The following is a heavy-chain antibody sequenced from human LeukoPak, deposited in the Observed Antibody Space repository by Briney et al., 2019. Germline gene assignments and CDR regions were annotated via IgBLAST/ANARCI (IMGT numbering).Heavy chain of an antibody. V-gene: IGHV3-53*01. J-gene: IGHJ4*02. CDR1: GFTVSSNY. CDR2: IYSGGST. Sequence: GGSLRLPCAASGFTVSSNYMSWVRQAPGKGLEWVSVIYSGGSTYYADSVKGRFTISRDNSKNTLYLQMNSLRAEDTAVYYCARSITIFGVVSTNFDYWGQGTLVTVSS. D-gene: IGHD3-3*01. CDR3: ARSITIFGVVSTNFDY.